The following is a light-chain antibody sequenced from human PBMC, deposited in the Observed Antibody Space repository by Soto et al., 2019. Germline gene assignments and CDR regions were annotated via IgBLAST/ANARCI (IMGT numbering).Light chain of an antibody. CDR1: SSDVGGYNY. CDR3: SSSAGSTNVV. V-gene: IGLV2-8*01. J-gene: IGLJ3*02. CDR2: EVS. Sequence: QSALTQPASASGSPGQSVTISCTGTSSDVGGYNYVSWYQQHPGKAPKLMIYEVSKRPSGVPDRFSGSKSGNTASLTVSGLQAEEADDYYCSSSAGSTNVVFGGGTKLTVL.